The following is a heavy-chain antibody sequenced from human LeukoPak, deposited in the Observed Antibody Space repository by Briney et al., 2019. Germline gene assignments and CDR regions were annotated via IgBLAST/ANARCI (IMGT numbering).Heavy chain of an antibody. CDR2: ISSSSSTI. CDR1: GFTFSSYS. V-gene: IGHV3-48*01. D-gene: IGHD3-22*01. CDR3: AKAYYYDSSGKPE. Sequence: PGGTLRLSCAASGFTFSSYSMNWVRQAPGKGLEWVSYISSSSSTIYYADSVKGRFTISRDNAKNSLYLQMNSLRAEDTAVYYCAKAYYYDSSGKPEWGQGTLVTVSS. J-gene: IGHJ4*02.